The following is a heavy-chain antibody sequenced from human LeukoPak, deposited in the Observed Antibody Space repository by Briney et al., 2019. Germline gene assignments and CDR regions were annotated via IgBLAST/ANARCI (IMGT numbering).Heavy chain of an antibody. V-gene: IGHV3-23*01. CDR1: GFTISSYA. J-gene: IGHJ4*02. CDR2: VGGNGGST. D-gene: IGHD1-1*01. Sequence: GGSLRLSCAASGFTISSYAMSWVRQAPGKGLEWVSAVGGNGGSTYYADSVKGRFTISRDNSKNTLYLQVNSLRAEDTAVYYCAKENVATTGPFDYWGQGTLVTVSS. CDR3: AKENVATTGPFDY.